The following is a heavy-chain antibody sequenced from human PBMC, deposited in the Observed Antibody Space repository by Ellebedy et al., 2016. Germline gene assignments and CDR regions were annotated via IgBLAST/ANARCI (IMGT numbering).Heavy chain of an antibody. Sequence: GESLKISCAASGLTFSSYAMGWVRQAPGKGLEWVSGISGSGGTTYYADSVKGRYTISRDNSKNTLYLQMSNLTADDTALYYCAKGRRLLVPEYFDRWGQGTLVTVSS. CDR2: ISGSGGTT. CDR3: AKGRRLLVPEYFDR. V-gene: IGHV3-23*01. CDR1: GLTFSSYA. D-gene: IGHD2-8*02. J-gene: IGHJ4*02.